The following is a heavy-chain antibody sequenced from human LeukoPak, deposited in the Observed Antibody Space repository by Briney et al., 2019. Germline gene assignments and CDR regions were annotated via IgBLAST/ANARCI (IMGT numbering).Heavy chain of an antibody. D-gene: IGHD6-13*01. CDR2: IDSDGSSI. CDR3: ARASGYSNNWFDP. V-gene: IGHV3-74*01. Sequence: GSLRLSCAASGFTFSSYWMYWVRQAPGKGLVWVSRIDSDGSSITYADSVKGRFTISRDNAKNTLYLQMNSLRAEDTAVYYCARASGYSNNWFDPWGQGTLVTVSS. CDR1: GFTFSSYW. J-gene: IGHJ5*02.